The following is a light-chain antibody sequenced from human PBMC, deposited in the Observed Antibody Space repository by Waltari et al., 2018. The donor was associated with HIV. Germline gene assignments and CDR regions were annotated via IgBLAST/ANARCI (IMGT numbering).Light chain of an antibody. CDR2: AAS. CDR1: QGISTY. V-gene: IGKV1-9*01. Sequence: DTQMTQSPSFLSASIGDRVTFTCRARQGISTYLAWYQQKPGKVPNLLIYAASTLHSGVPARFSGSGSGTEFTLTISSLQPEDFATYYCQQLNSYPLTFGGGTKVESK. CDR3: QQLNSYPLT. J-gene: IGKJ4*01.